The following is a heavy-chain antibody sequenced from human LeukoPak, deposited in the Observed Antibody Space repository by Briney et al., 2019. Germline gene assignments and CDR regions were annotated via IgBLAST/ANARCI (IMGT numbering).Heavy chain of an antibody. J-gene: IGHJ2*01. CDR1: GYIFTSYG. V-gene: IGHV1-18*04. Sequence: ASVKVSCKASGYIFTSYGISWVRQAPGQGLERMGWISAYNGNTNYAQKLQGRVTMTTDTSTSTAYMELRSLRSDDTAVYYCARGIAVADYWYFDLWGRGTLVTVSS. CDR3: ARGIAVADYWYFDL. D-gene: IGHD6-19*01. CDR2: ISAYNGNT.